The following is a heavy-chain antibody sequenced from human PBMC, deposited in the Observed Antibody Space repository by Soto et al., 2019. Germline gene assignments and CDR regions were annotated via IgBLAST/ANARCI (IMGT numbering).Heavy chain of an antibody. CDR3: AREGVHNYNEYYFDY. CDR2: ISGIRDYI. J-gene: IGHJ4*02. D-gene: IGHD3-22*01. V-gene: IGHV3-21*06. Sequence: GGSLRLSCAVSGFTVSYYALHWVRRAPGKGLEWVSSISGIRDYIRYADSVKGRFTISRDNAKTPLYLQMNSLTAEDTAVYYCAREGVHNYNEYYFDYWGQGTLVTVSS. CDR1: GFTVSYYA.